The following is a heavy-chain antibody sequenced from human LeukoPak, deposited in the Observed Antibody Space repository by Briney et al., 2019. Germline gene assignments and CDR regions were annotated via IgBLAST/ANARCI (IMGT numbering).Heavy chain of an antibody. V-gene: IGHV4-59*01. CDR3: ARDGTAPLEGYYYGMDV. CDR1: GGSISSYR. J-gene: IGHJ6*02. D-gene: IGHD5-18*01. Sequence: SETLSLTCTVSGGSISSYRWNWIRQPPGKGLEWIGYIYSSGSANYNPSLKSRVTISVDTSKNQFSLKLSSVTAADTAVYYCARDGTAPLEGYYYGMDVWGQGTTVTVSS. CDR2: IYSSGSA.